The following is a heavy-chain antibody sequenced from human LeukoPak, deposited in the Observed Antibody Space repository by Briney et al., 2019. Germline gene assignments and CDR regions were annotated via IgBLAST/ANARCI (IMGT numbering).Heavy chain of an antibody. V-gene: IGHV4-31*01. J-gene: IGHJ5*02. D-gene: IGHD3-10*01. CDR3: ARDRAVTMVRGVTFWFDP. CDR1: GGSISRGGYY. Sequence: SETLSLTCTVSGGSISRGGYYWSWIRQHPGKGLEWIGYIYYSGSTYYNPSLKSLVTISVDTSKNQFSLKLSSVTAADTAVYYCARDRAVTMVRGVTFWFDPWGQGTLVSVSS. CDR2: IYYSGST.